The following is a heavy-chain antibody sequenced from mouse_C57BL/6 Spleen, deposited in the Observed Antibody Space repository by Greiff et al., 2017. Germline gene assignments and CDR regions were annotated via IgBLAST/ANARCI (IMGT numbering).Heavy chain of an antibody. Sequence: EVQRVESGAELVKPGASVKLSCTASGFNIKDYYMHWVKQRPEQGLEWIGRIDPEDGETKYAPNFQGKATITADTSSNTAYLQLSSLKSEDTAVYCCASGYDAWFAYWGQGALVTVSA. J-gene: IGHJ3*01. CDR1: GFNIKDYY. D-gene: IGHD2-2*01. CDR3: ASGYDAWFAY. CDR2: IDPEDGET. V-gene: IGHV14-2*01.